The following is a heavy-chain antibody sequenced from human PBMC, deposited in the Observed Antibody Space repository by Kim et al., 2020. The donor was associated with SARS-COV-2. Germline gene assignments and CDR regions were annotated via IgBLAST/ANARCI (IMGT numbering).Heavy chain of an antibody. Sequence: GGSLRLSCAASGFTFSSYSMNWVRQAPGKGLEWVSYISSSSSYIYYADSVKGRFTISRDNAKNSLYLQMNTLRAEDTAVYYCARALQGGFGGYYHYHMDVWGQGTTVTVSS. D-gene: IGHD6-25*01. CDR2: ISSSSSYI. CDR1: GFTFSSYS. J-gene: IGHJ6*02. CDR3: ARALQGGFGGYYHYHMDV. V-gene: IGHV3-21*01.